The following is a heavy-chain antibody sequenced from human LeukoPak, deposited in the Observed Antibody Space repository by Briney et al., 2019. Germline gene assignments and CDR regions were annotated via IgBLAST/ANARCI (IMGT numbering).Heavy chain of an antibody. Sequence: PSETLSLTCAVCGGSFSGYYWSWIRQPPGKGLEWIGEINHSRSTNYNPSLKSRVTISVDTSKNQFSLKLSSVTAADTAVYYCARGGHYFDYWGQGTLVTVSS. CDR1: GGSFSGYY. V-gene: IGHV4-34*01. CDR2: INHSRST. J-gene: IGHJ4*02. CDR3: ARGGHYFDY.